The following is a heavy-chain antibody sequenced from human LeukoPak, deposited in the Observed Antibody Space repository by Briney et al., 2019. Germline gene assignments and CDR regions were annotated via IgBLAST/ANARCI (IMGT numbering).Heavy chain of an antibody. J-gene: IGHJ3*02. CDR3: ASRYDGSADAFDI. D-gene: IGHD3-10*01. V-gene: IGHV4-59*01. CDR1: GGSISSYY. Sequence: SETLSLTCTDSGGSISSYYWSWIRQPPGKGLEWIGYIYYSGSTNYNPSLKSRVTISVDTSKNQFSLKLSSVTAADTAVYYCASRYDGSADAFDIWGQGTMVTVSS. CDR2: IYYSGST.